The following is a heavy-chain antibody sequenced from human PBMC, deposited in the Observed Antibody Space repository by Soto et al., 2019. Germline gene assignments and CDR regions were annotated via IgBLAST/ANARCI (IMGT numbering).Heavy chain of an antibody. CDR3: ASGGAGSGPFTWELPDH. CDR1: GNTFSYRY. D-gene: IGHD1-26*01. Sequence: QMQLVQSGAEVKKTGSSVTVSCKALGNTFSYRYLHWVRQAPGQALEWMGWITPFRGDVHYAQKFQERVTLTRNRSINTADMRMSSLGSEDTAIYFCASGGAGSGPFTWELPDHWGQGTLVTVSS. V-gene: IGHV1-45*02. J-gene: IGHJ4*02. CDR2: ITPFRGDV.